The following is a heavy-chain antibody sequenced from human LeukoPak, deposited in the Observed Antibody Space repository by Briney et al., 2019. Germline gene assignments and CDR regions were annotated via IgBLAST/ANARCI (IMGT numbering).Heavy chain of an antibody. Sequence: GGSLRLSCAASGFTVSSNYMSWVRQAPGKGLEWVSVIYSGGNTYYADSVKGRFTISRDNAKNTLYLQMNSLRAEDTGVYYCARIASHSSSWYDGGSWGQGTLVTVSS. CDR2: IYSGGNT. V-gene: IGHV3-66*01. J-gene: IGHJ5*02. CDR3: ARIASHSSSWYDGGS. D-gene: IGHD6-13*01. CDR1: GFTVSSNY.